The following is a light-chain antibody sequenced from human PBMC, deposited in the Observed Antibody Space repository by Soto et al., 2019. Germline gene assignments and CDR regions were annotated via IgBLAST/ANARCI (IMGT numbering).Light chain of an antibody. CDR1: QSISSY. Sequence: DIPMTQSASSLSASVGGRVTITWRASQSISSYLNWYQQKPGKAPKLLIYAASSLQSGVPSRFSGSGSGTDFNLTISSLQTEDFATYYCQQSYSTPWTFGQGTKVDIK. V-gene: IGKV1-39*01. CDR2: AAS. CDR3: QQSYSTPWT. J-gene: IGKJ1*01.